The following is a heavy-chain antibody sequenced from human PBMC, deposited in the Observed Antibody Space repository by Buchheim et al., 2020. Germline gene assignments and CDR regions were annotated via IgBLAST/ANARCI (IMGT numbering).Heavy chain of an antibody. CDR3: AKGPNLFTIFGVPPDH. CDR1: GFTFSSHG. V-gene: IGHV3-30*18. Sequence: QVQLVESGGGVVQPGKSLRLSCVASGFTFSSHGMHWVRQAPGKGLEWVAIISNDGSNKNYAASVKGRFTISRDNSKSTLYLQMNNLGPEDTAVYYCAKGPNLFTIFGVPPDHWGQGTL. J-gene: IGHJ4*01. D-gene: IGHD3-3*01. CDR2: ISNDGSNK.